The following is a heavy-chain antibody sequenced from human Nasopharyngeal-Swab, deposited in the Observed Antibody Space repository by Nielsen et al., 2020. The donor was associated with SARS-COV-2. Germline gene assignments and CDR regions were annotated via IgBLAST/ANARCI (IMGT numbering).Heavy chain of an antibody. J-gene: IGHJ6*02. V-gene: IGHV3-53*04. D-gene: IGHD3-22*01. CDR2: IYSGGST. CDR3: ASRRSPTYYDSSAIYYYYGMDV. Sequence: GESLKISCAASGFTVSSNYMSWVRQAPGTGLEWVSVIYSGGSTYYADPVKGRFTISRHNSKNTLYLQMNSLRAEDTAVYYCASRRSPTYYDSSAIYYYYGMDVWGQGTTVTVSS. CDR1: GFTVSSNY.